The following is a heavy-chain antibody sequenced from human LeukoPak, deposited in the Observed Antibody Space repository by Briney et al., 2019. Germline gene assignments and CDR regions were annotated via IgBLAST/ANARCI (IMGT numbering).Heavy chain of an antibody. CDR3: ARDKSTSCYYFDY. D-gene: IGHD2-2*01. CDR2: IWYDGSYE. Sequence: PGGSLRLSCVASGFTVSSNYMNWVRLAPGKGLEWVAVIWYDGSYEYYADSVKGRFTISRDNSNSTLYLQMNSLRAEDTAVYYCARDKSTSCYYFDYWGQGALVTVSS. J-gene: IGHJ4*02. V-gene: IGHV3-33*08. CDR1: GFTVSSNY.